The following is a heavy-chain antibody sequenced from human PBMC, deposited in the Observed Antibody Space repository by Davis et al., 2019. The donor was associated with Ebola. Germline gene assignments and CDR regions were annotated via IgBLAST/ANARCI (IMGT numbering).Heavy chain of an antibody. V-gene: IGHV3-23*01. D-gene: IGHD3-22*01. CDR2: ISGSGGST. CDR1: GFTFSSYA. Sequence: GESLKISCAASGFTFSSYAMSWVRQAPGKGLEWVSAISGSGGSTYYADSVKGRFTISRDNSKNTLYLQMNSLRAEDTAVYYCAKDLWNYYDSSGCFPLDYWGQGTLVTVSS. J-gene: IGHJ4*02. CDR3: AKDLWNYYDSSGCFPLDY.